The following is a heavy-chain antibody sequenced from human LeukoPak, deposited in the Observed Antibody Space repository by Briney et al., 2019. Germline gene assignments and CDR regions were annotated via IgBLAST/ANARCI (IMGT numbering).Heavy chain of an antibody. CDR3: ARSLVVVPAAIDWFDP. V-gene: IGHV4-38-2*01. CDR2: IYHSGST. D-gene: IGHD2-2*01. CDR1: GYSISSGYY. J-gene: IGHJ5*02. Sequence: SETLSLTCAVSGYSISSGYYWGWIRQPPGKGLEWIGIIYHSGSTYYNPSLKSRVTISVDTSKNQFSLKLSSVTAADTAVYYCARSLVVVPAAIDWFDPWGQGTLVTVSS.